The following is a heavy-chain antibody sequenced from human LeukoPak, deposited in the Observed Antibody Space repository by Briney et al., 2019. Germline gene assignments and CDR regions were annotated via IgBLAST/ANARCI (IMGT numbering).Heavy chain of an antibody. CDR3: ARGYYDYYDAFDI. Sequence: SETLSLICTVSSGSISSGSYYWSWIRQPAGKGLEWIGRIYTSGSTNYNPSLKSRVTISVDTSKNQFSLKLSSVTAADTAVYYCARGYYDYYDAFDIWGQGTMVTVSS. CDR2: IYTSGST. J-gene: IGHJ3*02. CDR1: SGSISSGSYY. V-gene: IGHV4-61*02. D-gene: IGHD3-3*01.